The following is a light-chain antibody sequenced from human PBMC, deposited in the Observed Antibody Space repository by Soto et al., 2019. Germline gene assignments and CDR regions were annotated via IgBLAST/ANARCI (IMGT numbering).Light chain of an antibody. V-gene: IGKV3D-20*02. CDR2: GAS. Sequence: EIVLAQCPGTLYLSLGKRATRSGRASQSVSSSYLAWYRQKPGQAPRLLIYGASSRATGIPARFSGSRSGTDFTLTLSSREPEDFAVYFCHQRNKFGQGTRLEIK. J-gene: IGKJ5*01. CDR1: QSVSSSY. CDR3: HQRNK.